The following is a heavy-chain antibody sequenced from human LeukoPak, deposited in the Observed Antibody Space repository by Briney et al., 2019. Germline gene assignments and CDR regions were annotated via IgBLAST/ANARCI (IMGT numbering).Heavy chain of an antibody. CDR2: IYYSGST. V-gene: IGHV4-59*12. CDR1: GGSISSYY. CDR3: ARGQKSTTGSGYLRANWFDP. J-gene: IGHJ5*02. D-gene: IGHD3-3*01. Sequence: SETLSLTCTVSGGSISSYYWSWIRLPPGKGLEWIGYIYYSGSTNYNPSLKSRVTISVDTSKNQFSLKLSSVTAADTAVYYCARGQKSTTGSGYLRANWFDPWGQGTLVTVSS.